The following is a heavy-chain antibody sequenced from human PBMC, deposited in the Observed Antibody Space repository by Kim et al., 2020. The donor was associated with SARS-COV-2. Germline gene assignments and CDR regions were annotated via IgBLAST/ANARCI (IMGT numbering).Heavy chain of an antibody. V-gene: IGHV3-48*02. Sequence: GGSLRLSCAASGFTFSSYDMIWVRQAPGKGLEWVSYISTSSSSIYYADSVKGRFTISRDNAKNSLYLRMNRLRDEDTALYYCARVKQWPESGLDYWGQGT. CDR2: ISTSSSSI. CDR3: ARVKQWPESGLDY. J-gene: IGHJ4*02. D-gene: IGHD6-19*01. CDR1: GFTFSSYD.